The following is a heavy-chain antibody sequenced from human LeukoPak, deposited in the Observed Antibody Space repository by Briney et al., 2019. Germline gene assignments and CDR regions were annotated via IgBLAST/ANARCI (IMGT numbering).Heavy chain of an antibody. CDR1: GGSISSYY. J-gene: IGHJ4*02. CDR3: ARHGRGYPAYYFDY. Sequence: SETLSLTCTVYGGSISSYYWSWVRQPPGKGLEWLGYIYYSGSTNYNPSLKSRVTISVDTSKNQFSLKLSSVSGAHTLVYHCARHGRGYPAYYFDYWRRATLITVSP. D-gene: IGHD3-22*01. CDR2: IYYSGST. V-gene: IGHV4-59*08.